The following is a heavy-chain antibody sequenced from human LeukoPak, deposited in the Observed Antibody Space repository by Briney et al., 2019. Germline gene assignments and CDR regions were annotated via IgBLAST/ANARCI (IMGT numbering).Heavy chain of an antibody. D-gene: IGHD3-22*01. Sequence: GGSLRLSCAASGFTFSSYAMHWVRQAPGKGLEYVSAISSNGGSTYYANSVKGRFTISRDNSKNTLYLQMGSLRAEDMAVYYCARGLYYYDSSGPNPPFFDYWGQGTLVTVSS. CDR3: ARGLYYYDSSGPNPPFFDY. CDR1: GFTFSSYA. CDR2: ISSNGGST. V-gene: IGHV3-64*01. J-gene: IGHJ4*02.